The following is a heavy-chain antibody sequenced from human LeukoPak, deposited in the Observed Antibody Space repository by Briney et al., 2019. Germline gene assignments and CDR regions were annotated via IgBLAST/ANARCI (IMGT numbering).Heavy chain of an antibody. D-gene: IGHD2-2*02. CDR3: ARDGRVDCSSTSCYTTPPLDY. Sequence: GGSLRLSCAASGFTFSDYYMSWIRQAPGKGLEWVSYISSSGSTIYYADSVKGRFTISRDNAKNSLYLQMNSLRAEDTAVYYCARDGRVDCSSTSCYTTPPLDYWGQGTLVTVSS. CDR2: ISSSGSTI. CDR1: GFTFSDYY. V-gene: IGHV3-11*01. J-gene: IGHJ4*02.